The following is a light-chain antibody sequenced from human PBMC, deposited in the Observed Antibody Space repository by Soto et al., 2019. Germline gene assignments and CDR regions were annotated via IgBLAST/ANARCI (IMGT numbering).Light chain of an antibody. CDR3: QHYNSYSEA. CDR1: QDIRND. J-gene: IGKJ1*01. Sequence: AIQMTQSPSSLSASVGDRVTITCRASQDIRNDLGWYQQKPGKAPKVLIYDTYTLQSGVPSRFSGSRSGTDFTLTISSLQPEDIATYYCQHYNSYSEAFGQGTKVDIK. V-gene: IGKV1-6*01. CDR2: DTY.